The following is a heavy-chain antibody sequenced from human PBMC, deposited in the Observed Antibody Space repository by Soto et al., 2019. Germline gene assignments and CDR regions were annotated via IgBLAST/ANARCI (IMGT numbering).Heavy chain of an antibody. Sequence: DVQLVESGGGLVQPGGSLNLSCAASGFTFSSYWMTWVRQAPRKGLEWVANIKQDGSEKYYLDSVKGRFTISRDNAKKSLYLQMNSLRAEDTAVYYCVRDGRYYDGNWFAPWGQGTLVSVSS. CDR3: VRDGRYYDGNWFAP. CDR1: GFTFSSYW. V-gene: IGHV3-7*01. D-gene: IGHD1-26*01. J-gene: IGHJ5*02. CDR2: IKQDGSEK.